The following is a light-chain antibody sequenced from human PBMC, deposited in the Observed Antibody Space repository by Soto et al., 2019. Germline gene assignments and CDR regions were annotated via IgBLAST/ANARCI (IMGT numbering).Light chain of an antibody. CDR2: SVS. Sequence: QSVLTQPRSVSGSPGQSVTISCTGTSSDVGGHNYVSWHQRYPGKAPKLLLSSVSKRPSGVPDRFSGSKSGNTASLTISGLQAEDEADYYCCSYAGSYTYVFGTGTKVTVL. V-gene: IGLV2-11*01. CDR3: CSYAGSYTYV. CDR1: SSDVGGHNY. J-gene: IGLJ1*01.